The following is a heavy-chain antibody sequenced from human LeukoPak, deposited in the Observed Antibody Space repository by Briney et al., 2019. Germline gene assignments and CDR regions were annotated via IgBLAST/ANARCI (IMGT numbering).Heavy chain of an antibody. Sequence: PGGSLRLSCAASGFTFSSYAMRWVRQVPGKGLEWVAVISYDGSNKYYADSVKGRFTISRDNSKNTLYLQMNSLRPEDTAVYYCARAEGYYDSRVDYWGQGTLVTVSS. J-gene: IGHJ4*02. CDR2: ISYDGSNK. CDR1: GFTFSSYA. V-gene: IGHV3-30-3*01. D-gene: IGHD3-22*01. CDR3: ARAEGYYDSRVDY.